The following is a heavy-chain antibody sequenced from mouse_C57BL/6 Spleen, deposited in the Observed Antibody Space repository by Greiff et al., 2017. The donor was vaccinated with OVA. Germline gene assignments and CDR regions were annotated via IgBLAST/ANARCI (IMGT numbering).Heavy chain of an antibody. CDR3: ARGGYDYDDRADAMDY. CDR2: ISYDGSN. D-gene: IGHD2-4*01. CDR1: GYSITSGYY. V-gene: IGHV3-6*01. J-gene: IGHJ4*01. Sequence: ESGPGLVKPSQSLSLTCSVTGYSITSGYYWNWIRQFPGNKLEWMGYISYDGSNNYNPSLKNRISITRDTSKNQFFLKLNSVTTEDTATYYCARGGYDYDDRADAMDYWGQGTSVTVSS.